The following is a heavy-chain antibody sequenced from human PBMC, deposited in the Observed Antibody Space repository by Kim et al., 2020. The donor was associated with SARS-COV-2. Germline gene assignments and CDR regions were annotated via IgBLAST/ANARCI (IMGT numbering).Heavy chain of an antibody. CDR3: AREFPFSGYYGMDV. CDR2: INPNSGGT. Sequence: ASVKVSCKASGYTFTGYYMHWVRQAPGQGLEWMGWINPNSGGTNYAQKFQGRVTMTRDTSISTAYMELSRLRSDDTAVYYCAREFPFSGYYGMDVWGQGTTVTVSS. CDR1: GYTFTGYY. J-gene: IGHJ6*02. V-gene: IGHV1-2*02.